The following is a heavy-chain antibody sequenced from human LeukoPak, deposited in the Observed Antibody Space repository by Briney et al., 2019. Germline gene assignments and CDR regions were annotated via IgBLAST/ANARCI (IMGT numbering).Heavy chain of an antibody. J-gene: IGHJ4*02. CDR3: ARQCSSGVNCLFDY. V-gene: IGHV4-59*01. D-gene: IGHD4-23*01. CDR2: IHYSGCT. CDR1: GDSISTYF. Sequence: SETLSLTCSVSGDSISTYFWSWIRQPPGRGLEWIGYIHYSGCTSYNPSLKSRVTISVDTSKNQFSLKLSSVTAADTAVYYCARQCSSGVNCLFDYWGQGTLVTVSS.